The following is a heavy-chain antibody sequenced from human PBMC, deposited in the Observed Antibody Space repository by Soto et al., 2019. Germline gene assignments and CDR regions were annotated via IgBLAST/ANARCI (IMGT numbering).Heavy chain of an antibody. CDR3: ARDPPFGGYDILTGHPAEAFDI. D-gene: IGHD3-9*01. V-gene: IGHV1-18*04. Sequence: GASVKVSCKASGYTFTSYGISWVRQAPGQGLEWMGWISAYNGNTNYAQKLQGRVTMTIDTSTSTAYMELRSLRSDDTAVYYCARDPPFGGYDILTGHPAEAFDIWGQGTMVTVSS. J-gene: IGHJ3*02. CDR1: GYTFTSYG. CDR2: ISAYNGNT.